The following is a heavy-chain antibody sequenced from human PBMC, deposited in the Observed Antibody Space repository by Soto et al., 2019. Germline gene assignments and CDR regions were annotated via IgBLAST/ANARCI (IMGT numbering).Heavy chain of an antibody. CDR2: ISGRGSST. CDR1: GFTFSSYA. V-gene: IGHV3-23*01. D-gene: IGHD3-16*01. J-gene: IGHJ2*01. CDR3: AKGWGGPQGQKGYFDL. Sequence: GGSLRLSCAASGFTFSSYAMSWVRQAPGKGLEWVSAISGRGSSTYYADSVKGRFTISRDNSKNTLYLQMNSLRAEDKAVYYWAKGWGGPQGQKGYFDLWGRGTLVTVSS.